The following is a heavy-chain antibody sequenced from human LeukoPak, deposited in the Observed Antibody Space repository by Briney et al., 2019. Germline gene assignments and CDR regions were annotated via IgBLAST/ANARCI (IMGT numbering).Heavy chain of an antibody. V-gene: IGHV6-1*01. CDR3: ARGSNLYSSSWYFDY. CDR2: TYYRSKWYN. CDR1: GDSVSSNSAA. D-gene: IGHD6-13*01. Sequence: SQTLSLTCAISGDSVSSNSAAWNWIRQSPSRGLEWLGRTYYRSKWYNDYALSVKSRITVNPDTSQNQFFLQLNSVTPEDTAVYYCARGSNLYSSSWYFDYWGQGTLVTVSS. J-gene: IGHJ4*02.